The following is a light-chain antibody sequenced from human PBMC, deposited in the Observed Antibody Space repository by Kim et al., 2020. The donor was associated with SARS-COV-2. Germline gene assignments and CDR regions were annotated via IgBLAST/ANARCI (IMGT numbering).Light chain of an antibody. CDR3: QQYNTHSRT. Sequence: DIQMTQSPSTLSASVGDTVTITCRASQSINSWLAWYQQKPGKAPKLLIYKASNLEGGVPSRFSGSGSGTEFTLTISSQQPDDFATYYCQQYNTHSRTFGQGTKVDIK. CDR1: QSINSW. CDR2: KAS. V-gene: IGKV1-5*03. J-gene: IGKJ1*01.